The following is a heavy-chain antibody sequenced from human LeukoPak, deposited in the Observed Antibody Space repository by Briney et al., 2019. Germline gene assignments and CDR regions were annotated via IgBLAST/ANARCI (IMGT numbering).Heavy chain of an antibody. CDR1: GYNFSTYW. CDR3: ARHSVPSGWRYQHLDY. D-gene: IGHD6-19*01. V-gene: IGHV5-51*01. Sequence: HGESLKISCKGSGYNFSTYWIGWVRQMPGNGLEWMGIIYPGGSDTRYSPSFQGQVTISADKSISTAYLQWSSLKASDTAIYYCARHSVPSGWRYQHLDYWGQGSRVTVSS. CDR2: IYPGGSDT. J-gene: IGHJ4*02.